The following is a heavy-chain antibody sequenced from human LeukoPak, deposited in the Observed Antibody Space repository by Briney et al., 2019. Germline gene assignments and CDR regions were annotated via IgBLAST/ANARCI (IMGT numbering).Heavy chain of an antibody. Sequence: GRSLRLSCAASGFTFSSYGMHWVRQAPGKGLEWAAVIWYDGSNKYYADSVKGRFTISRDNSKNTLYLQMNSLRAEDTAVYYCARDRDDYGDGWGQGTLVTVSS. CDR3: ARDRDDYGDG. D-gene: IGHD4-17*01. J-gene: IGHJ4*02. CDR1: GFTFSSYG. V-gene: IGHV3-33*01. CDR2: IWYDGSNK.